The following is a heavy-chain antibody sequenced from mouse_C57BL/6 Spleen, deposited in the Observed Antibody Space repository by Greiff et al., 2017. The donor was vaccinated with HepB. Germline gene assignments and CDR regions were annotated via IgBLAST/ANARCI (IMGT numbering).Heavy chain of an antibody. CDR3: ARGSFAMDY. Sequence: EVKLVESEGGLVQPGSSMKLSCTASGFTFSDYYMAWVRQVPEKGLEWVANINYDGRTTYYLDSLKSRFIISRDNAKNILYLQMSSLKSEDTATYYCARGSFAMDYWGQGTSVTVSS. J-gene: IGHJ4*01. CDR1: GFTFSDYY. V-gene: IGHV5-16*01. CDR2: INYDGRTT.